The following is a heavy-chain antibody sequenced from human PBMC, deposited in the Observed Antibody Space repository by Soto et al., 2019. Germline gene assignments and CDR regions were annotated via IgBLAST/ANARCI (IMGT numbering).Heavy chain of an antibody. CDR1: GFTFSSYE. CDR3: ASIGGSSPDWFGEFYYYYYGMDV. V-gene: IGHV3-48*03. Sequence: EVQLVESGGGLVQPGGSLRLSCAASGFTFSSYEMNWVRQAPGKGLEWVSYISSSGSTIYYADSVKGRFTISRDNAKNSLYLQMNSLRAEDTAVYYCASIGGSSPDWFGEFYYYYYGMDVWGQGTTVTVSS. CDR2: ISSSGSTI. D-gene: IGHD3-10*01. J-gene: IGHJ6*02.